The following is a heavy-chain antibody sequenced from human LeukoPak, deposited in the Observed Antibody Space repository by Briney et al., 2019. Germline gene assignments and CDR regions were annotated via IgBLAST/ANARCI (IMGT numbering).Heavy chain of an antibody. CDR2: INHSGNT. D-gene: IGHD4-17*01. Sequence: PSETLSLTCAVYGGSFSGYYWSWIRQPPGKGLEWIGEINHSGNTNYNPSLKSRVTISVDTSKNQFSLKLSSVTAADTAVYYCARSDYGDFFDYWGQGTLVTVSS. V-gene: IGHV4-34*01. CDR1: GGSFSGYY. J-gene: IGHJ4*02. CDR3: ARSDYGDFFDY.